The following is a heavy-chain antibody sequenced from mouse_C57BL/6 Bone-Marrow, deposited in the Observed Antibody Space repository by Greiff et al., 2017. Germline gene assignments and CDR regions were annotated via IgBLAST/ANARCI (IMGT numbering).Heavy chain of an antibody. Sequence: VKLLESGAELARPGASVKLSCKASGYTFTSYGISWVKQRTGQGLEWIGEIYPRSGNTYYNEKFKGKATLTADKSSSTAYMELRSLTSEDSAVYFCARDYYGSDWYFDVWGTGTTVTVSA. V-gene: IGHV1-81*01. D-gene: IGHD1-1*01. CDR3: ARDYYGSDWYFDV. J-gene: IGHJ1*03. CDR1: GYTFTSYG. CDR2: IYPRSGNT.